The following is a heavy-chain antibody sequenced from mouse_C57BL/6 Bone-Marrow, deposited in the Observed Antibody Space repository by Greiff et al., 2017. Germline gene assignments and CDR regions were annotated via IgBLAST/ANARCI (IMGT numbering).Heavy chain of an antibody. CDR3: ARRRVLRRGAFDD. CDR1: GYAFSSYW. V-gene: IGHV1-80*01. CDR2: IYPGDGDT. D-gene: IGHD2-4*01. J-gene: IGHJ2*01. Sequence: VQLQQSGASVKISCKASGYAFSSYWMNWVKQRPGKGLEWIGQIYPGDGDTNYNGKFKGKATLTADKSSSTAYMQLSSLTSEDSAVYFCARRRVLRRGAFDDWGQGTTLTVSS.